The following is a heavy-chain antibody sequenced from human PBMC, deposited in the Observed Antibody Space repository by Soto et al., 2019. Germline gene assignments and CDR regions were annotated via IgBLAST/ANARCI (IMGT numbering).Heavy chain of an antibody. CDR1: GFTFSSYA. J-gene: IGHJ4*02. Sequence: QVQLVESGGGVVQPGRSLRLSCAASGFTFSSYAMHWVRQAPGKGLEWVAVISYDGSNKYYADSVKGRFTISRDNSKNTLYLQMNSLRAEDTAVYYCARDSSSWYVADYFDYWGQGTLVTVSS. CDR3: ARDSSSWYVADYFDY. CDR2: ISYDGSNK. V-gene: IGHV3-30-3*01. D-gene: IGHD6-13*01.